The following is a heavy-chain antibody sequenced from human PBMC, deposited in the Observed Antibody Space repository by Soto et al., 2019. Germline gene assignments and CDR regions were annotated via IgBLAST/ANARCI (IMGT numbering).Heavy chain of an antibody. CDR3: ARQRYCSGGRCRYMVDYFDY. D-gene: IGHD2-15*01. Sequence: QLQLQESGPGLVKPSETLSLTCTVSGGSISSSSYYWGWIRQPPGKGLEWMGRIYYSGSTYYNPSLKSRVTISVNTSKNQFSLKLSSVTAADTAVYYCARQRYCSGGRCRYMVDYFDYWGQGTLVTVSS. J-gene: IGHJ4*02. CDR1: GGSISSSSYY. CDR2: IYYSGST. V-gene: IGHV4-39*01.